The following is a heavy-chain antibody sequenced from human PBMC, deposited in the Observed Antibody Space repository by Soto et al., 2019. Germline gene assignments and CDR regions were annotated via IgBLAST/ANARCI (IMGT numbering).Heavy chain of an antibody. CDR1: GGSISSGGYS. CDR2: IYHSGST. CDR3: ASSPPMVRGVGMDV. J-gene: IGHJ6*02. V-gene: IGHV4-30-2*01. Sequence: PSETLSLTCAVSGGSISSGGYSWSWIRQPPGKGLEWIGYIYHSGSTYYNPSLKSRVTISVDRSKNQFSLKLSSVTAADTAVYYCASSPPMVRGVGMDVWGQGTTVTVSS. D-gene: IGHD3-10*01.